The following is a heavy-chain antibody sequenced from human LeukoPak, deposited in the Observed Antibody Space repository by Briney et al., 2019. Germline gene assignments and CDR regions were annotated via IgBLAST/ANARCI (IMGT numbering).Heavy chain of an antibody. Sequence: ASVKVSCKASGYTFTTYYMHWVRQAPGPGLEWMGMTNPSGGTTSYAQKLQGRVTMTRDTSTSTVYMELSSLRSEDTAVFYCARAKGLFDYWGQGTLVTVSS. J-gene: IGHJ4*02. CDR2: TNPSGGTT. CDR1: GYTFTTYY. V-gene: IGHV1-46*04. CDR3: ARAKGLFDY.